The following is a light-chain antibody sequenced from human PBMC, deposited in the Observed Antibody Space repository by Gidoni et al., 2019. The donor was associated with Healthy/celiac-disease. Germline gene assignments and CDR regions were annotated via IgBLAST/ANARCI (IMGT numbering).Light chain of an antibody. CDR3: QQYGSSPRT. Sequence: EIVLTKSPGTLSLSPGERATLSFRASQSVSGSYLAWYQQKPGQAPRLLIYGASSRATGIPDRFSGSGSGTDFPLTISRLEPEDFAVYYCQQYGSSPRTFGQGTKVEIK. CDR1: QSVSGSY. CDR2: GAS. J-gene: IGKJ1*01. V-gene: IGKV3-20*01.